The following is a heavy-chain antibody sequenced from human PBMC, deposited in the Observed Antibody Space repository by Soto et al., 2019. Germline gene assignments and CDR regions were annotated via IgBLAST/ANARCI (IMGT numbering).Heavy chain of an antibody. CDR3: AAGSYYYDSSGYYPDAFDI. Sequence: SVKSSRKASGFTFTTAAMQSVRRVRGKRLEWIGWIVVGSGNTNYAQKFQERVTITRVMSTSTAYMELSSLRSEDTAVYYCAAGSYYYDSSGYYPDAFDIWGQGTMVTVSS. J-gene: IGHJ3*02. V-gene: IGHV1-58*02. D-gene: IGHD3-22*01. CDR1: GFTFTTAA. CDR2: IVVGSGNT.